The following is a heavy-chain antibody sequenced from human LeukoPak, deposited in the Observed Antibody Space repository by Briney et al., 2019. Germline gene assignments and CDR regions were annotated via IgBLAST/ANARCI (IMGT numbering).Heavy chain of an antibody. V-gene: IGHV1-2*02. Sequence: ASVKVSCKASGYTFTGYYMHWVRQAPGQGLEWMGWINPNSGGTNYSQKFQSRVTMTRDTSISTAYMELSRQRSDDTAVYYCAKDYYGSGSYLAFAFDIWGQGTMVTVSS. CDR3: AKDYYGSGSYLAFAFDI. D-gene: IGHD3-10*01. CDR1: GYTFTGYY. J-gene: IGHJ3*02. CDR2: INPNSGGT.